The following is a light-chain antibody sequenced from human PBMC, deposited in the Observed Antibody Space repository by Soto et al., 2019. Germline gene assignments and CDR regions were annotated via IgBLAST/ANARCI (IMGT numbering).Light chain of an antibody. CDR2: DAS. J-gene: IGKJ4*01. V-gene: IGKV3-11*01. CDR3: HQRYIWPPLT. CDR1: QSVGSY. Sequence: EIVLTQSPATLSLPTGERATLSCRASQSVGSYLAWYQQKRGQAPRLLIYDASNRATGIPARFSGSGSGTDFTLTISSLEPEDFAVYYCHQRYIWPPLTFGGGTKVEIK.